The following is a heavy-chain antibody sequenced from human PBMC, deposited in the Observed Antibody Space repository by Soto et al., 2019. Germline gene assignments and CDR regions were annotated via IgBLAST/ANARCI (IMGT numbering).Heavy chain of an antibody. CDR1: GGNFTSYA. Sequence: QVQLVQSGAEVKKPGPSVKVSCKASGGNFTSYAISWVRQAPGQGLEFMGGIVPLFGTTNYAHKFRDRVTVTPDESKGTVNEEMSTLRSEDTAWHYLAKAPGTRWYNWFAPWGQGTLVT. D-gene: IGHD2-15*01. J-gene: IGHJ5*02. CDR3: AKAPGTRWYNWFAP. V-gene: IGHV1-69*01. CDR2: IVPLFGTT.